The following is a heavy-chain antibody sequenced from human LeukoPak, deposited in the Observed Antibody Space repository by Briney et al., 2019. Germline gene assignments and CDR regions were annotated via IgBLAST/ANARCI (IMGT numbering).Heavy chain of an antibody. CDR2: IGGSGVGT. D-gene: IGHD5-12*01. V-gene: IGHV3-23*01. CDR3: AKGFSGHDSDFDY. Sequence: GGPLRLSCAASGLTFSTYAMSWVRQAPGKGLEWVSAIGGSGVGTYYADSVKGRFTISRDNSKTTLDLQMNSLRAEDTAVYYCAKGFSGHDSDFDYWGQGTPVTVSS. CDR1: GLTFSTYA. J-gene: IGHJ4*02.